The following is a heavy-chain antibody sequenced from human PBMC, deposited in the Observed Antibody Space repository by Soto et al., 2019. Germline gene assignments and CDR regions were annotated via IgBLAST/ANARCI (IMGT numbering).Heavy chain of an antibody. CDR3: ARLPVGGSGSYYTGVDY. CDR2: IYYSGST. V-gene: IGHV4-59*08. CDR1: GGSISSYY. Sequence: ETLSLTCTVSGGSISSYYWSWIRQPPGKGLEWIGYIYYSGSTNYNPSLKSRVTISVDTSKNQFSLKLSSVTAADTAVYYCARLPVGGSGSYYTGVDYWGQGTLVTVSS. D-gene: IGHD3-10*01. J-gene: IGHJ4*02.